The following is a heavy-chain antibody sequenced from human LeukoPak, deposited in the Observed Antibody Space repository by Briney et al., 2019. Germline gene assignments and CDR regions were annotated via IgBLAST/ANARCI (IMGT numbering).Heavy chain of an antibody. CDR3: AKDDYSKSDAFDI. J-gene: IGHJ3*02. Sequence: GGSLRLSCAASGFTFSSYGMHWVRRAPGKGLEWVAVISYDGSNKYYVDSVKGRFTISRDNSKNTLYLQMNSLRAEDTAVYYCAKDDYSKSDAFDIWGQGTMVTVSS. D-gene: IGHD4-11*01. V-gene: IGHV3-30*18. CDR1: GFTFSSYG. CDR2: ISYDGSNK.